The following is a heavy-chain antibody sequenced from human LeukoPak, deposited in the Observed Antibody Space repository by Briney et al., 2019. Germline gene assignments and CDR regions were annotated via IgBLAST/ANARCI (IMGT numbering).Heavy chain of an antibody. V-gene: IGHV4-59*11. J-gene: IGHJ4*02. CDR2: IFNTGNT. CDR3: ATRPAGTSWYGVFDY. D-gene: IGHD3-10*01. CDR1: GGSINSHY. Sequence: SETLSLTCSVSGGSINSHYWSWIRQPPGKRLEWIGYIFNTGNTNYNPSLGSRVTMSVDASRDQFFLRLSSVTATDTAIYYCATRPAGTSWYGVFDYWSQGTLVTVSS.